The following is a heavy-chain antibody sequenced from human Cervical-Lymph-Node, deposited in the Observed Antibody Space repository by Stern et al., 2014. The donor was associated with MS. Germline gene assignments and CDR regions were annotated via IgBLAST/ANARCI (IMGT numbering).Heavy chain of an antibody. J-gene: IGHJ4*02. Sequence: QVQLVQSGAEVKKSGSSVKVSCKASGGTLRSYGITWARQASGQGPEWMGEISPIFGTATYAQQFQGRVTITEDEYTSTVYMELSSLRSEDTALYYCARNVGDTTLGHWGQGSQVIVSS. CDR3: ARNVGDTTLGH. CDR2: ISPIFGTA. CDR1: GGTLRSYG. D-gene: IGHD3-16*01. V-gene: IGHV1-69*01.